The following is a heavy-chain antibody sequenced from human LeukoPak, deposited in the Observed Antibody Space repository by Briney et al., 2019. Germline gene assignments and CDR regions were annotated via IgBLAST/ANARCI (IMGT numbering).Heavy chain of an antibody. J-gene: IGHJ4*02. CDR2: IVVGSGNT. CDR1: GFTFTSSA. V-gene: IGHV1-58*02. D-gene: IGHD3-22*01. Sequence: SVKVSCKTSGFTFTSSAMQWVRQARGQRLEWIGWIVVGSGNTNYAQKFQERVTITRDMSTSTAYMELTSLRSEDTAVYYCAADLNYYDSSGSGDYWGQGTLLTVSS. CDR3: AADLNYYDSSGSGDY.